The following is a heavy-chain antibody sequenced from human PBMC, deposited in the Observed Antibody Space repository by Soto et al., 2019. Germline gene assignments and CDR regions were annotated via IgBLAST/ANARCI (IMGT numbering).Heavy chain of an antibody. Sequence: WASVKVSCKASGYTFTSYGFSWVRQAPGQGLEWMGWISAYNGNTNYVQKFQGRVTMTTDASTSTAYMELRSLRSDDTAVYYCARENSGTYYRSDYWGQGTLVTVSS. D-gene: IGHD1-26*01. J-gene: IGHJ4*02. CDR1: GYTFTSYG. CDR2: ISAYNGNT. V-gene: IGHV1-18*01. CDR3: ARENSGTYYRSDY.